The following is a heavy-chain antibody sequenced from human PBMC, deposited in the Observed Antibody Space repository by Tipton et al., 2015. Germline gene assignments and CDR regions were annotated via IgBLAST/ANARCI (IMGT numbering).Heavy chain of an antibody. Sequence: TLSLTCSVSGGSVTSGSYYWSWIRQPPGKGLEWIGYIYYIGSTNYNPSLKGRLTISVDTSKTQFSLKMSSVTASDTAVYYCARARGRHGGLFDSWGQGILVTVSS. J-gene: IGHJ4*02. CDR1: GGSVTSGSYY. D-gene: IGHD4-23*01. CDR2: IYYIGST. V-gene: IGHV4-61*01. CDR3: ARARGRHGGLFDS.